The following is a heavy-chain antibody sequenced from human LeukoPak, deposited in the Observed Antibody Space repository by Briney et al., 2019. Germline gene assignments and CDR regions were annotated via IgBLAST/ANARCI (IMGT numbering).Heavy chain of an antibody. CDR3: AKWAYYDFWSGHYKSHFDS. V-gene: IGHV3-23*01. CDR1: GFTFKNYA. CDR2: IRDSGNGT. D-gene: IGHD3-3*01. Sequence: GGSLRLSCVVSGFTFKNYAMSWVRQAPGKGLECVSSIRDSGNGTDYADSVKGRFTVSRENSKNTLYLHMNTLSAEDTAVYYCAKWAYYDFWSGHYKSHFDSWGQGTLVTVSP. J-gene: IGHJ4*02.